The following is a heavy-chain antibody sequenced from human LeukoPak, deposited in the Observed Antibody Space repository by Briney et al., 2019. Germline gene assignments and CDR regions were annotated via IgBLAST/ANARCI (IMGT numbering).Heavy chain of an antibody. D-gene: IGHD3-10*01. V-gene: IGHV3-48*03. CDR3: ARKLWFGEFPLGP. CDR1: GFTFSSYE. Sequence: GGSLRLSCAASGFTFSSYEMNWVRQAPGKGLEWVSYISSSGSTIYYPDSVKGRFTISRDNAKNSLYLQMNSLRAEDTAVYYCARKLWFGEFPLGPWGQGTLVTVSS. CDR2: ISSSGSTI. J-gene: IGHJ5*02.